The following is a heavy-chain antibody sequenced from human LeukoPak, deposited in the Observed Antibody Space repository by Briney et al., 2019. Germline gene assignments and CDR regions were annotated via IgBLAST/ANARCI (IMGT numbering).Heavy chain of an antibody. D-gene: IGHD4-23*01. J-gene: IGHJ4*02. CDR3: ARGSEDGGNSGGDY. V-gene: IGHV4-34*01. Sequence: PSETLSLTCAVYGGSFSGYYWSWIRQPPGKGLEWIGEINHSGSTNCNPSLKSRVTISVDTSKNQFSLKLSSVTAADTAVYYCARGSEDGGNSGGDYWGQGTLVTVSS. CDR1: GGSFSGYY. CDR2: INHSGST.